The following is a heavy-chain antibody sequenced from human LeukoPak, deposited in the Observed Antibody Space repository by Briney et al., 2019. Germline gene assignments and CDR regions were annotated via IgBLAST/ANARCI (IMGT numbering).Heavy chain of an antibody. J-gene: IGHJ4*02. Sequence: GGSLRPSCAASGFTFSSYWMHWVRQAPGKGLVWVSRINSDGSSTSYADSVKGRFTISRDNAKNTLYLQMNSLRAEDTAVYYCARGTHRRWSTVTTLPNDYWGQGTLVTVSS. CDR1: GFTFSSYW. V-gene: IGHV3-74*01. D-gene: IGHD4-17*01. CDR3: ARGTHRRWSTVTTLPNDY. CDR2: INSDGSST.